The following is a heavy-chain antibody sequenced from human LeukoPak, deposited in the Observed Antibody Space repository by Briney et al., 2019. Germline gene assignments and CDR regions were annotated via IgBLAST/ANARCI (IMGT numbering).Heavy chain of an antibody. J-gene: IGHJ4*02. D-gene: IGHD6-13*01. CDR2: IYTSGST. V-gene: IGHV4-4*07. CDR1: GGSISSYY. CDR3: AREGGGSSSWYNYFDY. Sequence: PSETLSLTCSVSGGSISSYYWTWIRQPAGKGLEWIGRIYTSGSTNYNPSLKSRVTMSVDTSKSQFSLKLRSVTAADTAVYYCAREGGGSSSWYNYFDYWGQGTLVTVSS.